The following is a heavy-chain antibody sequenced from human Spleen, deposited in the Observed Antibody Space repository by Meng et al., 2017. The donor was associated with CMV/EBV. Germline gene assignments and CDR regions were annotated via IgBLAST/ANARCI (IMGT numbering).Heavy chain of an antibody. CDR3: AKGEGCSSTSCYTDGMDV. CDR2: ISYDGSNK. Sequence: LSLTCAASGFTFSSYAMHWVRQAPGKGLEWVAVISYDGSNKYYADSVKGRFTISRDNSKNTLYLQMNSLRAEDTAVYYCAKGEGCSSTSCYTDGMDVWGQGTTVTVSS. D-gene: IGHD2-2*02. J-gene: IGHJ6*02. CDR1: GFTFSSYA. V-gene: IGHV3-30-3*01.